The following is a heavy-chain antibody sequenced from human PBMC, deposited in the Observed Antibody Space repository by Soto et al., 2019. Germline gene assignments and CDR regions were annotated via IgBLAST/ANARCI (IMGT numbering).Heavy chain of an antibody. V-gene: IGHV4-59*12. CDR1: NGSISGFY. J-gene: IGHJ4*02. CDR2: IHYSGRT. D-gene: IGHD1-26*01. Sequence: SETLSLTCSVSNGSISGFYWTWIRQPPGKILGWIGYIHYSGRTDYNPSLTSRTTMSIDTSKNQFSLNLKSSTAAATAAYYCVRGGVGIGNHFDSWGRGTLVTVSS. CDR3: VRGGVGIGNHFDS.